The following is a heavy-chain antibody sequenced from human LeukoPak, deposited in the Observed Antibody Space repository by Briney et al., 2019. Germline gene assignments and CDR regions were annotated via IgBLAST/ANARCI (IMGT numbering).Heavy chain of an antibody. Sequence: ASVKVSCKTSGYTFSGYYMHWVRQAPGQGLEWMGWINPNSGGANYAQKLQGRVTMTRDTSISTAYMELSRLRSDDTAVYYCARDISGWATRHYDYWGQGTPVTVSS. CDR2: INPNSGGA. CDR1: GYTFSGYY. D-gene: IGHD2-15*01. CDR3: ARDISGWATRHYDY. J-gene: IGHJ4*02. V-gene: IGHV1-2*02.